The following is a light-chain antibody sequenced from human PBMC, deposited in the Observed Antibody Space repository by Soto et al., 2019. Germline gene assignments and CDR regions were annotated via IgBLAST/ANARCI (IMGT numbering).Light chain of an antibody. CDR1: SSNIGAGYD. CDR2: GNS. Sequence: QSVLTQPPSVSGAPGQRVTISRTGSSSNIGAGYDVHWYQQLPGTAPKLLIYGNSKRPSGVPDRFSGSKSGTSASLDITGLQAEDEADYYCQSYDSSLSGVVFGGGTKLTVL. CDR3: QSYDSSLSGVV. V-gene: IGLV1-40*01. J-gene: IGLJ2*01.